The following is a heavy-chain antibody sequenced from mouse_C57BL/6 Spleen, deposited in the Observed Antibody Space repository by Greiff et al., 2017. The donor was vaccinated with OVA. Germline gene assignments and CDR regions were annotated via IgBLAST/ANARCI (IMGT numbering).Heavy chain of an antibody. CDR1: GYSFTDYN. CDR2: INPNYGTT. J-gene: IGHJ3*01. V-gene: IGHV1-39*01. Sequence: EVQLQQSGPELVKPGASVKISCKASGYSFTDYNMNWVKQSNGKSLEWIGVINPNYGTTSYNQKFKGKATLTVDQSSSTAYMQLNSLTSEDSAVYYCAREKDSSGYVGGTWFAYWGQGALVTVSA. CDR3: AREKDSSGYVGGTWFAY. D-gene: IGHD3-2*02.